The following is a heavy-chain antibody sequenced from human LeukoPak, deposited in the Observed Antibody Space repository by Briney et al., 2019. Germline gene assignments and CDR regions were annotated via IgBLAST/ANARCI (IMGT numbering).Heavy chain of an antibody. CDR3: ARHLYGDP. CDR1: GASITSYY. V-gene: IGHV4-59*08. CDR2: IYYSGST. D-gene: IGHD4-17*01. J-gene: IGHJ5*02. Sequence: PSETLSLTCSVSGASITSYYWSWIRQPPGKGLEWIGYIYYSGSTNYNPSLKSRVTISVDTSKNQFSLKLSSVTAADTAVYYCARHLYGDPWGQGTLVTVSS.